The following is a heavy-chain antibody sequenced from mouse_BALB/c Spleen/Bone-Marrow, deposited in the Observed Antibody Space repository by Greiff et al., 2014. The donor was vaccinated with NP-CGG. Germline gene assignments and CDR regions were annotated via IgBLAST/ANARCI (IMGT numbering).Heavy chain of an antibody. V-gene: IGHV14-3*02. J-gene: IGHJ3*01. D-gene: IGHD2-1*01. CDR3: ARNYPFAY. CDR2: IDPAKGNT. Sequence: VQLQQYGAELVKPGASVKLSCTASGFNIKDSYLHWVKQRPEQGLDWIGRIDPAKGNTNYDPKFQGKATITADTSSNTAYLQLSSLTSEDTAVYFCARNYPFAYWGQGTLVTVSA. CDR1: GFNIKDSY.